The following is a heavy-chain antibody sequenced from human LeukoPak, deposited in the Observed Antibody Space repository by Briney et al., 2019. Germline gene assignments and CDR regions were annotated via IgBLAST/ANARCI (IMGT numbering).Heavy chain of an antibody. J-gene: IGHJ6*02. Sequence: HSGRSLRLSCAASGFTFTNYAMHWVRQAPGRGLEWVAVISYDRSNKYYADSVKGRFTISRDDSKNTLYLQMNSLRGDDTAVYYCAKDLIHYTYGPTYYYNGMDVWGQGTTVTVSS. CDR1: GFTFTNYA. D-gene: IGHD5-18*01. V-gene: IGHV3-30*18. CDR3: AKDLIHYTYGPTYYYNGMDV. CDR2: ISYDRSNK.